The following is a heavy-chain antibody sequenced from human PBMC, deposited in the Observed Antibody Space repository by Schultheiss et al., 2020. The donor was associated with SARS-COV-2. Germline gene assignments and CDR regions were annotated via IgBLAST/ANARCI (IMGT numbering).Heavy chain of an antibody. Sequence: GGSLRLSCAASGFTFSNAWMSWVRQAPGKGLEWVAVIWYDGSNKYYADSVKGRFTISRDNSKNTLYLQMNSLTVDDTAVYYCAKGGIGTAEFDSWGQGTLVTVSS. CDR1: GFTFSNAW. D-gene: IGHD2-21*02. J-gene: IGHJ4*02. CDR3: AKGGIGTAEFDS. CDR2: IWYDGSNK. V-gene: IGHV3-33*06.